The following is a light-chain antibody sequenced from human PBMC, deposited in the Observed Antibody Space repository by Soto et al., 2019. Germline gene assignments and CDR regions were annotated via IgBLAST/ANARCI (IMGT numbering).Light chain of an antibody. Sequence: TQSPGALTLSAAERATISCRASQSVRSSLAWYQQKPGQAPRLLIHGASTRATGIPARFSGSGSGTEFTLTISSLQSEDFAVYSCQQYNNWPLTFGQGTKVDI. CDR1: QSVRSS. CDR2: GAS. J-gene: IGKJ1*01. CDR3: QQYNNWPLT. V-gene: IGKV3-15*01.